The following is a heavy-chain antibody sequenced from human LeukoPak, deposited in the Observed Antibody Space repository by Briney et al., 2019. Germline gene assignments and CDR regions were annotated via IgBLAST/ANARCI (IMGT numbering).Heavy chain of an antibody. Sequence: PSETLSPTCDASGGPISSSNWWGWVRQPRGKGLEWLGVIYHSGSSTYNPSLKSRSPISVDKSKNQFFLKLSSVTPRATAGYYCARGGRRSGYDRSDAFDIWGQGTMVTVSS. D-gene: IGHD5-12*01. J-gene: IGHJ3*02. CDR1: GGPISSSNW. V-gene: IGHV4/OR15-8*01. CDR2: IYHSGSS. CDR3: ARGGRRSGYDRSDAFDI.